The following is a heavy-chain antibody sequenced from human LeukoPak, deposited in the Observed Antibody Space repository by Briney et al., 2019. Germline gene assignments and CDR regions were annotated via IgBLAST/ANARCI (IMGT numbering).Heavy chain of an antibody. D-gene: IGHD2-15*01. CDR3: VVVVVAAIDY. J-gene: IGHJ4*02. Sequence: SETLSLTCTVSGGSISSSSYYWGWTRQPPGKGLEWIGSIYYSGSTYYNPSLKSRVTISVDTSKNQFSLKLSSVTAADTAVYYCVVVVVAAIDYWGQGTLVTVSS. CDR2: IYYSGST. CDR1: GGSISSSSYY. V-gene: IGHV4-39*07.